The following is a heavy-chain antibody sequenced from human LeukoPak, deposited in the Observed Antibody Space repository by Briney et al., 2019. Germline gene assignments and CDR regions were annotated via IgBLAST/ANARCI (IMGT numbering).Heavy chain of an antibody. CDR2: INHSGST. CDR1: GGSFSGYY. CDR3: RRHGGGRSRGYSYGIKKPFDY. V-gene: IGHV4-34*01. J-gene: IGHJ4*02. Sequence: PSETLSLTCAVSGGSFSGYYWSWIRQPPGKGLEWSGEINHSGSTTYNPSPKSRVTIPLDKSKNQFSRKQNSRTARDPAWLYCRRHGGGRSRGYSYGIKKPFDYGGQGTLVPVSS. D-gene: IGHD5-18*01.